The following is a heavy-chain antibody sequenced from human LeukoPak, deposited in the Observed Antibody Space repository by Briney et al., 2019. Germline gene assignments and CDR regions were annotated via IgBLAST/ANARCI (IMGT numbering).Heavy chain of an antibody. D-gene: IGHD3-22*01. J-gene: IGHJ4*02. V-gene: IGHV1-46*01. CDR3: ARDREPSYDSSGYYLGPGDY. Sequence: ASVKVSCKASGYTFTSYYMHWVRQAPGQGLEWMGIINPSGGSTSYAQKFQGRVTMTRDTSTSTVYMEPSSLRSEDTAVYYCARDREPSYDSSGYYLGPGDYWGQGTLVTVSS. CDR2: INPSGGST. CDR1: GYTFTSYY.